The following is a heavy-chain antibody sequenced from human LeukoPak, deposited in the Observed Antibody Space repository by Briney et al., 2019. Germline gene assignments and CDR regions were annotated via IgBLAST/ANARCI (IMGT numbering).Heavy chain of an antibody. D-gene: IGHD2-8*02. CDR2: IYSGGST. CDR1: GFTVSSNY. Sequence: GGSLRLSCAASGFTVSSNYMSWVRQAPGKGLEWVSLIYSGGSTYYADSVRGRFTISRDNSKSTLSLQMNSLRAEDTAIYYCATYRQVLLPLESWGQGTLVTVSS. CDR3: ATYRQVLLPLES. J-gene: IGHJ4*02. V-gene: IGHV3-53*01.